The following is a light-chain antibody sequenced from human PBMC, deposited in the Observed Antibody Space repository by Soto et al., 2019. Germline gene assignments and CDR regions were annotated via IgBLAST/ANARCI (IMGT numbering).Light chain of an antibody. CDR1: SSDVGGYNY. CDR3: SSYTSSSTHNYV. Sequence: QSVLTQPASLSGSPGQSITISCTGTSSDVGGYNYVSWYQQHPGKAPKLMIYDVSNRPSGVSNRFSGSKSGNTASLTISGLQAEDEADYYCSSYTSSSTHNYVFGTGTKVTVL. CDR2: DVS. J-gene: IGLJ1*01. V-gene: IGLV2-14*01.